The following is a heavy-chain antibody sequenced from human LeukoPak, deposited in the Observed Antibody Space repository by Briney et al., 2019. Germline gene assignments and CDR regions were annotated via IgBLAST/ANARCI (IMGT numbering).Heavy chain of an antibody. V-gene: IGHV1-2*02. CDR2: INPNSGIT. D-gene: IGHD6-13*01. Sequence: ASVKVSCKASGYTFTDYFLHRVRRAPGQGFEWMGWINPNSGITYYTQTFQGRVTMTRDTSISTAYMELSSLRSDDTAVYYCARAQSLTAPAGTFANSWGQGTLVTVSS. J-gene: IGHJ4*02. CDR1: GYTFTDYF. CDR3: ARAQSLTAPAGTFANS.